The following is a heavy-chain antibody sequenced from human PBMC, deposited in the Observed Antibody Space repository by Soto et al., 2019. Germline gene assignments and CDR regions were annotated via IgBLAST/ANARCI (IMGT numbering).Heavy chain of an antibody. Sequence: GESLKISCKGSGYSFTSYWISWVRQMPGKGLEWMGRIDPIDSYTNYSPSFQGHVTMSADKSINTAYLQWSSLKASDSAMYYCAGHKAFYYDSSGAWGQGSLVTVSS. CDR1: GYSFTSYW. V-gene: IGHV5-10-1*01. J-gene: IGHJ5*02. D-gene: IGHD3-22*01. CDR2: IDPIDSYT. CDR3: AGHKAFYYDSSGA.